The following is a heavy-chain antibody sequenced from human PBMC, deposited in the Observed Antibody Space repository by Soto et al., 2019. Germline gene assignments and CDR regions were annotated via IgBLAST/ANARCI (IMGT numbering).Heavy chain of an antibody. V-gene: IGHV3-33*01. CDR1: GFTFSSYG. CDR3: ARSDEANAFDI. CDR2: IWYDGSNK. J-gene: IGHJ3*02. Sequence: QVQLVESGGGEVQPGRSLRLSCAASGFTFSSYGMHWVRQAPGKGLEWVAVIWYDGSNKYYADSVKGRFTISRDNSKNTLYLQMNSLRAEDTAVYYCARSDEANAFDIWGQGTMVTVSS.